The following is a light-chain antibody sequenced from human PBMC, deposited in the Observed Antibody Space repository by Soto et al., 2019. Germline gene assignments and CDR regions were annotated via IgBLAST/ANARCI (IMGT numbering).Light chain of an antibody. CDR2: DGS. Sequence: EILLTQSPATLSVSPGERVTLSCRASQNLHSFLNWYQQRPGQAPRPLIYDGSKRAAGVPDRISGDGYGTDYTITISSLETEDFEVYYCQQRTRWPMTFGQGTRLEIK. J-gene: IGKJ5*01. CDR1: QNLHSF. CDR3: QQRTRWPMT. V-gene: IGKV3-11*01.